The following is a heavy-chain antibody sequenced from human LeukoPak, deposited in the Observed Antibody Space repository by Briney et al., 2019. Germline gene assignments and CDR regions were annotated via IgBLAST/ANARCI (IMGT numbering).Heavy chain of an antibody. CDR2: VKKDASEK. CDR1: GFTFSNNW. Sequence: GGSLRLSCAASGFTFSNNWMTWVRQAPGKGLEWVASVKKDASEKYYVDSVKGRFTISRDNAKNSLYLQMNSLRVEDTAVYYCAKDPNGDYVGAFDIWGQGIMVSVSS. CDR3: AKDPNGDYVGAFDI. V-gene: IGHV3-7*03. D-gene: IGHD4-17*01. J-gene: IGHJ3*02.